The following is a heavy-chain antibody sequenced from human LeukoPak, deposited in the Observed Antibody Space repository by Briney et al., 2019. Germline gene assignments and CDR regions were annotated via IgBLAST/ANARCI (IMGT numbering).Heavy chain of an antibody. Sequence: SETLSLTCSVSGDSIINYYWMWIRQPAGKGLEWIGRIYLSDNTNYNSPSLRSRVTMSPDTSMNRFSLKLSSVTAADTAVYYCARYYDILTGYYASGAFDIWGQGTMVTVSS. CDR2: IYLSDNT. CDR1: GDSIINYY. D-gene: IGHD3-9*01. V-gene: IGHV4-4*07. CDR3: ARYYDILTGYYASGAFDI. J-gene: IGHJ3*02.